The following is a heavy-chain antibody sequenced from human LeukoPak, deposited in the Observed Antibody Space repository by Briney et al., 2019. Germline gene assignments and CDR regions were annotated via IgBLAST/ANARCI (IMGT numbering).Heavy chain of an antibody. CDR3: ARGDGPDY. Sequence: GRSLRLSCAASGFTFSSYAMHWVRQAPGKGLEWVAVISYDGSNKYYADSVKGRFTISRDNSKNTLYLQMNSLRAEDTAVYYCARGDGPDYWGQGTLVTVSS. CDR1: GFTFSSYA. V-gene: IGHV3-30-3*01. CDR2: ISYDGSNK. J-gene: IGHJ4*02.